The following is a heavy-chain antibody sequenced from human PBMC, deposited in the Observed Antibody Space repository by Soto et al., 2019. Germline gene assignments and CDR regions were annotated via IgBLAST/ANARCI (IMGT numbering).Heavy chain of an antibody. V-gene: IGHV4-59*01. D-gene: IGHD1-26*01. Sequence: PSETLSLTCTVSGGSISGYYWSWFRQPPGKGLEWIAYIHYSGNTKYNPSLKSRVSMSKDTSKKQFSLKLSSVTAADTAVYYCARTTQGGNMDVWGQGATVTVSS. J-gene: IGHJ6*02. CDR2: IHYSGNT. CDR3: ARTTQGGNMDV. CDR1: GGSISGYY.